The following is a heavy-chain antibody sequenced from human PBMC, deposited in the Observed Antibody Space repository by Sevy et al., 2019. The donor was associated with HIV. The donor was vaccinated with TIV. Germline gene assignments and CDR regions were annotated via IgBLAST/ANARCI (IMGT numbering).Heavy chain of an antibody. J-gene: IGHJ4*02. D-gene: IGHD6-6*01. V-gene: IGHV5-51*01. CDR1: GYIFTRYW. CDR3: ARRMYNIPSGAFDY. CDR2: IYPGDSDT. Sequence: GESLKISCKGSGYIFTRYWIGWVRLMPGKGLEWMGIIYPGDSDTRYSPSFQGQVTFSADKSINTAYLQWSSLKASDTAIYYGARRMYNIPSGAFDYWGQGTLVTVSS.